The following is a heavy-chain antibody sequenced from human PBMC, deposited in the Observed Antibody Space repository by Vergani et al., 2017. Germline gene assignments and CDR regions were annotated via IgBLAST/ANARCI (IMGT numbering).Heavy chain of an antibody. CDR2: IIPIFGTA. Sequence: QVQLVQSGAEVKKPGSSVKVSCKASGGTFSSYAISWVRQAPGQGLEWMGRIIPIFGTANYAQKFQGRVTITADESTSTAYLELSSLRSEDTAVDYGERVSLPIFRSTSCHYGMDVWGQGTTVTVSS. D-gene: IGHD2-2*01. CDR1: GGTFSSYA. V-gene: IGHV1-69*18. CDR3: ERVSLPIFRSTSCHYGMDV. J-gene: IGHJ6*02.